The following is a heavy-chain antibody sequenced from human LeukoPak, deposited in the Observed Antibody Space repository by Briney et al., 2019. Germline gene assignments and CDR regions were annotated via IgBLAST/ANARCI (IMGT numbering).Heavy chain of an antibody. Sequence: PGGSLRLSCAASGFTFSSYSMNWVRQAPGKGLEWVSSISSSSSYIYYADSVKGRFTISRDNAKNSLYLQMNSLRAEDTAVYYCARDGVAAAVMDVWGKGTTVTISS. D-gene: IGHD6-13*01. CDR3: ARDGVAAAVMDV. CDR2: ISSSSSYI. V-gene: IGHV3-21*01. J-gene: IGHJ6*04. CDR1: GFTFSSYS.